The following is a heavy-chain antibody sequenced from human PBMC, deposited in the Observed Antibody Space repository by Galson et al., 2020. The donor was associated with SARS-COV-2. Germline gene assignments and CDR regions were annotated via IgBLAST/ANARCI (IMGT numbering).Heavy chain of an antibody. CDR2: IKQDGSEK. CDR3: ASPSPGIRYSYGMDV. V-gene: IGHV3-7*01. J-gene: IGHJ6*02. D-gene: IGHD3-9*01. Sequence: GGSLRLSCAASGFSFSSSWMSWVRQAPGKGLEWVANIKQDGSEKYYVDSVTGRFTISRDNAKNSLYLQMNSLRAEDTAVYYCASPSPGIRYSYGMDVWGQGTTVTVSS. CDR1: GFSFSSSW.